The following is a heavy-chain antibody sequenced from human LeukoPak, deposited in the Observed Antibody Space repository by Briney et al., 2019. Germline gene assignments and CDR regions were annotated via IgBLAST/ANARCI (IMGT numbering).Heavy chain of an antibody. J-gene: IGHJ4*02. V-gene: IGHV4-4*07. CDR3: ARRNSDSGFFDF. CDR2: IYSSGTT. D-gene: IGHD1-7*01. CDR1: GGSISSNY. Sequence: PSETLSLTCTVSGGSISSNYWSWIRQPAGKGLEWIGRIYSSGTTNCNPSLKSRVTMSVDTSKNQFSLKLSSVTAADTAVYYCARRNSDSGFFDFWGQGTLVTVSS.